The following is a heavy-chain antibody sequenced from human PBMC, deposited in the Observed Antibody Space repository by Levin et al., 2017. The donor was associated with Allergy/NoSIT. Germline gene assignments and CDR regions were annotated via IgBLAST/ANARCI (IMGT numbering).Heavy chain of an antibody. CDR3: AKDASYYMDV. CDR2: ISYDGSNK. V-gene: IGHV3-30*18. CDR1: GFTFSSYG. J-gene: IGHJ6*03. Sequence: GESLKISCAASGFTFSSYGMHWVRQAPGKGLEWVAVISYDGSNKYYSDSVKGRFTISRDNSKNTLYLQMNSLRAEDTAVYYCAKDASYYMDVWGKGTAVTVS.